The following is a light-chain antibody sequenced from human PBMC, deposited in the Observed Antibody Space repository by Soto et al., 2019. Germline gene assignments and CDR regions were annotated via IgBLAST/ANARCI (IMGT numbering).Light chain of an antibody. CDR3: QQYNAWYT. J-gene: IGKJ2*01. V-gene: IGKV1-5*03. CDR1: QNINSW. Sequence: DIQMTQSPSTLSASVGDRVTITCRASQNINSWLAWYQQKPGEAPHLLIYKTSTTASGVPSRFSGSGSGTEFTLTISSLQPDDFATYFCQQYNAWYTFGQGTKLEIK. CDR2: KTS.